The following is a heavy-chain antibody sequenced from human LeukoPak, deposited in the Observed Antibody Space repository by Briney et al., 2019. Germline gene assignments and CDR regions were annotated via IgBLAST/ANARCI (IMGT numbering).Heavy chain of an antibody. CDR2: INSDGSVT. V-gene: IGHV3-74*01. CDR1: GFTFSSYW. D-gene: IGHD4-11*01. J-gene: IGHJ3*01. CDR3: ARRWQSNQGDSFDF. Sequence: GGSLSLSCAASGFTFSSYWMNWVRQSPGKGLVWVSHINSDGSVTNYADSVKGRFTISRDNAKNTLYLQMNSLRAGDTVVYYCARRWQSNQGDSFDFWGQGTMVTVSS.